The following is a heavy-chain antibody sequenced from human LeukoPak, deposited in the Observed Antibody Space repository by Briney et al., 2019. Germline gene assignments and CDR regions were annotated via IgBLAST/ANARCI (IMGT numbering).Heavy chain of an antibody. D-gene: IGHD2-15*01. CDR1: GGTFSSYA. J-gene: IGHJ4*02. V-gene: IGHV1-69*05. CDR3: ASAALGYCSGGSCPPGGY. Sequence: SVKVSCKASGGTFSSYAISWVRQAPGQGLVWKGGIIPIFGTANYAQKLQGRVTITTDESTSTAYMELSSLRSEDTAVYYCASAALGYCSGGSCPPGGYWGQGTLVTVSS. CDR2: IIPIFGTA.